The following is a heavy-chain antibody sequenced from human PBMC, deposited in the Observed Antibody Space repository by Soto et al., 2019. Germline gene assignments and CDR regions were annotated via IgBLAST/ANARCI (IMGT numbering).Heavy chain of an antibody. CDR2: ISYDGSNK. J-gene: IGHJ6*02. V-gene: IGHV3-30*18. Sequence: GGSLRLSXAASGFTFSSYGMHWVRQAPGKGLEWVAVISYDGSNKYYADSVKGRFTISRDNSKNTLYLQMNSLRAEDTAVYYCAKEGQGLYYYYGMDVWGQGTTVTVSS. CDR3: AKEGQGLYYYYGMDV. CDR1: GFTFSSYG.